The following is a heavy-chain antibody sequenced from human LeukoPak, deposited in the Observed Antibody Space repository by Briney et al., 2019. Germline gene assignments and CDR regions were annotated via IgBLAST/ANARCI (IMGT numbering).Heavy chain of an antibody. D-gene: IGHD3-16*02. CDR3: AKPHRYTSDLDY. CDR1: GFTVSHNY. V-gene: IGHV3-53*01. CDR2: IYSAGDT. Sequence: GGSLRLSCAVSGFTVSHNYMSWVRQAPGRGLEWVSIIYSAGDTYYADSVKGRFTISRDNSNNTLYLQMNNLRAEDSAVYYCAKPHRYTSDLDYWGQGTLVTVSS. J-gene: IGHJ4*02.